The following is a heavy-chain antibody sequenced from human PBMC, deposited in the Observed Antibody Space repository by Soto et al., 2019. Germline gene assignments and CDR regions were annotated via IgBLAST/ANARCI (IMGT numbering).Heavy chain of an antibody. CDR1: GGTFSSYT. CDR3: ARDPPDIAVAGAYFDY. J-gene: IGHJ4*02. Sequence: QVQLVQSGAEVKKPGSSVKFSCKASGGTFSSYTISWVRQAPGQGLEWMGRIIPILGIANYAQKFQCRVTITADKSTSTAYMELSSLRSEDTAVYYCARDPPDIAVAGAYFDYWGQGTLVTVSS. V-gene: IGHV1-69*08. CDR2: IIPILGIA. D-gene: IGHD6-19*01.